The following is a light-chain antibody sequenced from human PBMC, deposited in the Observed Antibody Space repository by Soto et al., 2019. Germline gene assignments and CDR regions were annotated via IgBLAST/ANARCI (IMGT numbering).Light chain of an antibody. V-gene: IGKV3D-15*01. CDR3: QQYNTWPLT. J-gene: IGKJ4*01. CDR2: GAS. Sequence: EIVMTQSPATLSVSPGERATLSCRASQSVSSNLAWYQQKPDQAPRLLISGASTRATGIPARFSGSGSGTEFTLTISSLQSEEFAVYYCQQYNTWPLTFGGGTKVEI. CDR1: QSVSSN.